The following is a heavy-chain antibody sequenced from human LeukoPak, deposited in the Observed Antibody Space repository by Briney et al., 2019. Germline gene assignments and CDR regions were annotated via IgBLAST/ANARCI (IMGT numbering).Heavy chain of an antibody. D-gene: IGHD3-3*01. CDR1: GGSISSGSYY. Sequence: SETLSLTCTVSGGSISSGSYYWSWIRQPPGKGLEWIGEINHSGSTNYNPSLKNRVTISVDTSKNQFSLKLSSVTAADTAVYYCARGRITIFGVVKYTYYYYMDVWGKGTTVTVSS. CDR2: INHSGST. V-gene: IGHV4-39*07. J-gene: IGHJ6*03. CDR3: ARGRITIFGVVKYTYYYYMDV.